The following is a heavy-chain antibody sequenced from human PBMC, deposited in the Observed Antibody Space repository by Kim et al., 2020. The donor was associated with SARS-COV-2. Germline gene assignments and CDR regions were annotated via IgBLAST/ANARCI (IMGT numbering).Heavy chain of an antibody. CDR3: ANSIPYGNYFDY. V-gene: IGHV3-9*01. CDR1: GFTFDDYA. CDR2: ISWNSGSI. Sequence: SLRLSCAASGFTFDDYAMHWVRQAPGKGLEWVSGISWNSGSIGYADSVKGRFTISRDNAKNSLYLQMNSLRAEDTALYYCANSIPYGNYFDYWGQGTLVTVSS. D-gene: IGHD4-17*01. J-gene: IGHJ4*02.